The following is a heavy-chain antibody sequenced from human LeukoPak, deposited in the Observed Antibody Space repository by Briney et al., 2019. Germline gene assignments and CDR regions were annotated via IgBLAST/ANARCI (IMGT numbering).Heavy chain of an antibody. V-gene: IGHV3-15*01. D-gene: IGHD2-2*01. CDR1: GFTFSNYA. J-gene: IGHJ6*02. Sequence: GGSLRLSCAASGFTFSNYAMSWVRQAPGKGLEWVGLIRDKPDGGTTDYAAPVKGRFTISRDDSKSMLYLQMNSLKTEDTAVYYCTTDNAPGMDVWGQGTTVTVSS. CDR2: IRDKPDGGTT. CDR3: TTDNAPGMDV.